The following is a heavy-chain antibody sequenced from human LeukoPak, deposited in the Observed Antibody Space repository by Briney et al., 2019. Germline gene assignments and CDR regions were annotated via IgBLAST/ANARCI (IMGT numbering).Heavy chain of an antibody. CDR3: ASFYCSSTSCYIIFDY. J-gene: IGHJ4*02. V-gene: IGHV1-24*01. CDR2: FDPEDGET. Sequence: GASVKVSCKVSGYTLTELSMHWVRQAPGKGLEWMGGFDPEDGETIYAQKFQGRVTMTEDTSTDTAYMELSSLRSGDTAVYYCASFYCSSTSCYIIFDYWGQGTLVTVSS. D-gene: IGHD2-2*02. CDR1: GYTLTELS.